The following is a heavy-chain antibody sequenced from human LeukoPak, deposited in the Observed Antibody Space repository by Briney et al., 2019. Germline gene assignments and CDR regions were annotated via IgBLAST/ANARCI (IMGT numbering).Heavy chain of an antibody. Sequence: GGSLRLSCAASGFTFSSYGMHWVRQAPGKGLEWVAVISYDGSNKYHADSVKGRFTISRDNSKNTLYLQMNSLRAEDTAVYYCATNGLTGDMDYWGQGTLVTVSS. CDR1: GFTFSSYG. J-gene: IGHJ4*02. D-gene: IGHD7-27*01. CDR2: ISYDGSNK. V-gene: IGHV3-30*03. CDR3: ATNGLTGDMDY.